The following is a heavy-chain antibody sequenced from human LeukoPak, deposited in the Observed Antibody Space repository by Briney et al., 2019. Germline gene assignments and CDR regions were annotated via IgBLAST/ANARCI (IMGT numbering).Heavy chain of an antibody. V-gene: IGHV3-20*04. J-gene: IGHJ6*04. D-gene: IGHD3-10*02. Sequence: SPGGSLRLSCAASGFTFDDYGMSWVRQAPGKGLEWVSGINWNGGSTGYADSVKGRFTISRDNAKNSLYLQMNSLRAEDTAVYYCAELGITMIGGVWGKGTTVTISS. CDR2: INWNGGST. CDR1: GFTFDDYG. CDR3: AELGITMIGGV.